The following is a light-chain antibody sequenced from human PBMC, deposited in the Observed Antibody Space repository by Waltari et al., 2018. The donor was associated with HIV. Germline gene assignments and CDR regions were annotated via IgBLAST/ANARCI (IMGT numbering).Light chain of an antibody. Sequence: IRMTQSPSSFSASIGDRVNITCRASQGISNSVAWYQQKPGAAPKLLIYDASVLQRGVPSMFSGGGYGSDFSLTISFLQSEDFATYYCQHYHSDPPTFGPGTRLEIK. V-gene: IGKV1-8*01. CDR2: DAS. CDR1: QGISNS. CDR3: QHYHSDPPT. J-gene: IGKJ1*01.